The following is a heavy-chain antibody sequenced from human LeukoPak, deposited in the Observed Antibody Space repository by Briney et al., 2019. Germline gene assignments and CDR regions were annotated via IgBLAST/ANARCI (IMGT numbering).Heavy chain of an antibody. CDR1: GFTFSKAW. J-gene: IGHJ4*02. V-gene: IGHV3-15*01. CDR2: IKSKTDGGTT. CDR3: TTDRYWGGLDY. D-gene: IGHD2-15*01. Sequence: GGSLRLSCAASGFTFSKAWMSWVRQAPGKGLEWVGRIKSKTDGGTTDYAAPAKGRFTISRDDSKNTLYLQMNSLKTEDTAVYYCTTDRYWGGLDYWGQGTLVTVSS.